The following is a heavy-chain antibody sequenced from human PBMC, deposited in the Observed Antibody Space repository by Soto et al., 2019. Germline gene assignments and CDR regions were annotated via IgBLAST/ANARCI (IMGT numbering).Heavy chain of an antibody. CDR2: ISSSSSTI. CDR1: GFTFSSYS. CDR3: ARDPQAQQLVYYYYYMDV. D-gene: IGHD6-13*01. J-gene: IGHJ6*03. Sequence: GGSLRLSCAASGFTFSSYSMNWVRQAPGKGLEWVSYISSSSSTIYYADSVKGRFTISRDNAKNSLYLQMNSLRAEDTAVYYCARDPQAQQLVYYYYYMDVWGKGTTVTVSS. V-gene: IGHV3-48*01.